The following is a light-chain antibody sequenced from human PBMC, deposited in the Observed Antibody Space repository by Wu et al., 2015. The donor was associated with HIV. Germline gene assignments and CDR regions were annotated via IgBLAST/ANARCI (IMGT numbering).Light chain of an antibody. V-gene: IGKV3-20*01. CDR1: QSVGSTY. J-gene: IGKJ4*01. Sequence: EIVLTQSPGTLSLSPGERATLSCRASQSVGSTYLAWYQQKPGQAHRLLIYGASTRATGIPDRFSGSGSGTDFTLTISRLESEDFAVYYCQQYGSSPLTFGGGTKVEIK. CDR3: QQYGSSPLT. CDR2: GAS.